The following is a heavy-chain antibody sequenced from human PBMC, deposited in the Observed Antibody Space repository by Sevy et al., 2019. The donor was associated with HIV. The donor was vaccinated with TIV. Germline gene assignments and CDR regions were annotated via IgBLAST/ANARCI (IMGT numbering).Heavy chain of an antibody. CDR3: VRFPSGYDLTFFDS. J-gene: IGHJ4*02. Sequence: SGPTLVKSTQTLTLTCNFSGVSLRVSGVGVGWIRQPPGKALEWLAVIYWDDDEYYSPSLKTRLSITKDNFKNQVVLTMTNMDPVDTATYYCVRFPSGYDLTFFDSWGPGTLVTVSS. CDR2: IYWDDDE. V-gene: IGHV2-5*02. CDR1: GVSLRVSGVG. D-gene: IGHD5-12*01.